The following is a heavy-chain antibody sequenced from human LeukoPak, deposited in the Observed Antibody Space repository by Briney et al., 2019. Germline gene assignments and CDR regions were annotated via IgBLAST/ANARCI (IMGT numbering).Heavy chain of an antibody. D-gene: IGHD4-17*01. Sequence: GGSLRLSCAASGFTFSSYAMSWVRQAPGKGLEWVSAISGSGGSTYYADSVKGRFTISRNNSKNTLYLQMNSLRAEDTAVYYCAKVGDYGDNVGAFDIWGQGTMVTVSS. V-gene: IGHV3-23*01. CDR2: ISGSGGST. CDR3: AKVGDYGDNVGAFDI. J-gene: IGHJ3*02. CDR1: GFTFSSYA.